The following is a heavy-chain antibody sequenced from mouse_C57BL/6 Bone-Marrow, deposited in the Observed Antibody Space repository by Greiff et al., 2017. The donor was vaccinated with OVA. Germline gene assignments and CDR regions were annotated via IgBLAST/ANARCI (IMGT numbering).Heavy chain of an antibody. CDR2: ISYDGSN. D-gene: IGHD2-1*01. CDR3: ARDGNYRFDG. CDR1: GYSITSGYY. J-gene: IGHJ2*01. V-gene: IGHV3-6*01. Sequence: EVQLQESGPGLVKPSQSLSLTCSVTGYSITSGYYWNWIRQFPGNKLEWMGYISYDGSNNYNPSLKNRISITRDTSKNQFFLKLNSVTTEDTATYYCARDGNYRFDGWGQGTTLTVSS.